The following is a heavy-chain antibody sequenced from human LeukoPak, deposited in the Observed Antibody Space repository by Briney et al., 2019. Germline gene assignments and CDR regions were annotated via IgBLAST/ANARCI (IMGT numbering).Heavy chain of an antibody. V-gene: IGHV1-2*02. CDR2: INPNSGGT. D-gene: IGHD6-13*01. Sequence: ASVKVSCKASGYTFTSYGISWVRQAPGQGLEWMGWINPNSGGTNYAQKFQGRVTMTRDTSISTAYMELSRLRSDDTAVYHCARGYVAAAGTFDYWGQGTLVTVSS. J-gene: IGHJ4*02. CDR1: GYTFTSYG. CDR3: ARGYVAAAGTFDY.